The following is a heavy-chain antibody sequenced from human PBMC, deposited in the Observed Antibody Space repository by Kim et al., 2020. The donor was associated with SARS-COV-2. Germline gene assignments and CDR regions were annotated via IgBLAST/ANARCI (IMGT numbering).Heavy chain of an antibody. CDR3: ARGGEGVVVVPADILLTLRYYGMDV. CDR2: IYYSGST. J-gene: IGHJ6*02. V-gene: IGHV4-31*03. CDR1: GGSISSGGYY. Sequence: SETLSLTCTVSGGSISSGGYYWSWIRQHPGKGLEWIGYIYYSGSTYYNPSLKSRVTISVDTSKNQFSLKLSSVTAADTAVYYCARGGEGVVVVPADILLTLRYYGMDVWGQGTTVTVSS. D-gene: IGHD2-2*01.